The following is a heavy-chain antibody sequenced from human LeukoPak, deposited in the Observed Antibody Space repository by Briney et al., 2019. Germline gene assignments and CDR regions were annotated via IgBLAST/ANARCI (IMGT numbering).Heavy chain of an antibody. CDR1: GFHFSSYA. CDR2: IWYDGTNT. Sequence: GGSVTLLCAPWGFHFSSYAMQGLRQAPGRGGDWVAFIWYDGTNTYHADAVNGRFTVSRDNSKNTLYLQMNSLRAEDTVVYYCARDAAGTCLDFWGQGTLVTVSS. CDR3: ARDAAGTCLDF. J-gene: IGHJ4*02. D-gene: IGHD1-7*01. V-gene: IGHV3-33*08.